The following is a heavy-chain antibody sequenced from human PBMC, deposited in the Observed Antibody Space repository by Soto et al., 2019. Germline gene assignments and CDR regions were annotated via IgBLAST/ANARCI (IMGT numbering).Heavy chain of an antibody. CDR3: ARGYYDSSGGYYYYGMDV. Sequence: ASVKVSCKASGYTFTGYYMHWVRQAPGQGLEWMGWINPNSGGTNYAQKFQDWVTMTRDTSISTAYMELSRLRSDDTAVYYCARGYYDSSGGYYYYGMDVWGQGTTVTVSS. CDR1: GYTFTGYY. V-gene: IGHV1-2*04. CDR2: INPNSGGT. D-gene: IGHD3-22*01. J-gene: IGHJ6*02.